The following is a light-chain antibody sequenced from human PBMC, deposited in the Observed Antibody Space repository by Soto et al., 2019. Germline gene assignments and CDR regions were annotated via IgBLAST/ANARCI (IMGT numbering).Light chain of an antibody. CDR3: SSYTSSSTLV. J-gene: IGLJ1*01. CDR1: NSDVGGYNF. CDR2: DVT. Sequence: QSALTQPAFVSGSPGQSITISCTGTNSDVGGYNFVSWYQQHPGKVPKLMIYDVTNRPSGVSNRFSGSKSGNTASLTISGLQAEAEADYYCSSYTSSSTLVFGTGTKLTFL. V-gene: IGLV2-14*01.